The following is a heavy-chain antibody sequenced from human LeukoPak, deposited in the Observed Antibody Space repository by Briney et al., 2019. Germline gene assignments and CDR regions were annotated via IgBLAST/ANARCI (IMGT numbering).Heavy chain of an antibody. Sequence: ASVKVSCKASGYTFTSYGISWVRQAPGQGLEWMGWISAYNGNTNYAQKLQGRVTMTTDTSTSTAYMELRSLRSDDTAVYYCARVYGGAGLLWFGELWADYWGQGTLVTVSS. CDR3: ARVYGGAGLLWFGELWADY. CDR2: ISAYNGNT. V-gene: IGHV1-18*01. J-gene: IGHJ4*02. D-gene: IGHD3-10*01. CDR1: GYTFTSYG.